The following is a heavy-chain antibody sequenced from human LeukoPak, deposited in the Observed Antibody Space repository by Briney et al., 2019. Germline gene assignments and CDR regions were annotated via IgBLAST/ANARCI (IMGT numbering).Heavy chain of an antibody. D-gene: IGHD5-24*01. Sequence: GGSLGLSCTASGFTFGDFAMSWFRQAPGKGLEGVGFIRSKGYGGTTEYAASVKGRFTISRDDSKSIAYLQMNSLKTEDTAVYYCTRDGRGEGRWLQLLEYYFDYWGQGTLVTVSS. CDR1: GFTFGDFA. CDR3: TRDGRGEGRWLQLLEYYFDY. J-gene: IGHJ4*02. CDR2: IRSKGYGGTT. V-gene: IGHV3-49*03.